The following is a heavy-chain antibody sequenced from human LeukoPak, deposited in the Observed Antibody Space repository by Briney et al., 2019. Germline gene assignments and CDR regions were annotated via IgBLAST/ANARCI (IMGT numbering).Heavy chain of an antibody. CDR3: ARHRGIAVEAFDI. V-gene: IGHV5-51*01. CDR1: GYSFTSYW. J-gene: IGHJ3*02. Sequence: GESLKISCKGSGYSFTSYWIGWVRQMPGKGLEWMGIIYSGDSDTRYSPSFQGQVTISADKSISTAYLQWSGLKASDTAMYYCARHRGIAVEAFDIWGQGTMVTVSS. CDR2: IYSGDSDT. D-gene: IGHD6-19*01.